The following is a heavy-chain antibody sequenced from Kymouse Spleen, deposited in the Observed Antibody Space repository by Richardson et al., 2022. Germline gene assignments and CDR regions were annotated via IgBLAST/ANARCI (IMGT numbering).Heavy chain of an antibody. CDR3: AKDLGTMVRGVLYGMDV. Sequence: EVQLVESGGGLVQPGGSLRLSCAASGFTFSSYAMSWVRQAPGKGLEWVSAISGSGGSTYYADSVKGRFTISRDNSKNTLYLQMNSLRAEDTAVYYCAKDLGTMVRGVLYGMDVWGQGTTVTVSS. D-gene: IGHD3-10*01. J-gene: IGHJ6*02. V-gene: IGHV3-23*04. CDR2: ISGSGGST. CDR1: GFTFSSYA.